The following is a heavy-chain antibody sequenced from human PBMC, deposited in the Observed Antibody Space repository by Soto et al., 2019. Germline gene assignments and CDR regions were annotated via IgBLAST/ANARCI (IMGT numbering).Heavy chain of an antibody. Sequence: GGSLRLSCAASGFTFSSYSMNWVRQAPGKGLEWVSSVSSTSSHIYYADSVKGRFTVSRDNAEKSLYLQMNSLRAEDTAIYYCARCMGYDGSGYAFFDSWGQGTLVTVSS. CDR1: GFTFSSYS. V-gene: IGHV3-21*01. J-gene: IGHJ4*02. CDR2: VSSTSSHI. CDR3: ARCMGYDGSGYAFFDS. D-gene: IGHD3-10*01.